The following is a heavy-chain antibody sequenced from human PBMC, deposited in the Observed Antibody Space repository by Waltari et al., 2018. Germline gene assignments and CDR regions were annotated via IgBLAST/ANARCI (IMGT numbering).Heavy chain of an antibody. D-gene: IGHD3-3*01. V-gene: IGHV4-34*01. CDR3: TRGGNYDFWSHSPFVDP. Sequence: QVQLQQWGAGLLKPSETLSLTCSVSGASFSSYYWGWVRHVTGKGLEWIGQIRHPGKTNYEPSLQSRVAISIDTSRNQFSLRVFSVTAADTGLYFCTRGGNYDFWSHSPFVDPWGQGTQVSVSS. J-gene: IGHJ5*02. CDR1: GASFSSYY. CDR2: IRHPGKT.